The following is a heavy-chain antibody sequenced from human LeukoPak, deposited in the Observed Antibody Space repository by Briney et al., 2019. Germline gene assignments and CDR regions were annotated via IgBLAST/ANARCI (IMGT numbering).Heavy chain of an antibody. CDR2: LYSGGTT. CDR1: GLIVSSNY. CDR3: ARAGTYASGSYFGQ. Sequence: GGSLRLSCAASGLIVSSNYMGWVRLAPGKGLEWVSLLYSGGTTYYADSVKGRFTISRDNSKNTVYLQMNSLRVDDTAVYYCARAGTYASGSYFGQWGQGTLVTVSS. V-gene: IGHV3-53*01. J-gene: IGHJ4*02. D-gene: IGHD3-10*01.